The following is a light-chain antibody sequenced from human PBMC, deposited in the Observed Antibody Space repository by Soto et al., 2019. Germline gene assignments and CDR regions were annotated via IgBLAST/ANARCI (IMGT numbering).Light chain of an antibody. CDR3: QQYNAYSLT. Sequence: DIQMTQSPSTLSASVGDRVTITCRASQSLNSELAWYQQKPGKAPKLLIYQASSLKGGVPSRFTGTGSGTEFTLTISSLQTDDSATYYCQQYNAYSLTFGGGTKVEIK. J-gene: IGKJ4*01. CDR1: QSLNSE. CDR2: QAS. V-gene: IGKV1-5*03.